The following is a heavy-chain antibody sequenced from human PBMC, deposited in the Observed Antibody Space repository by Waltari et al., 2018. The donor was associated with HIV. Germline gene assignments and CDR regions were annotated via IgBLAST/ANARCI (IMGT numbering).Heavy chain of an antibody. D-gene: IGHD3-22*01. J-gene: IGHJ4*02. CDR2: TRYDGTNK. CDR1: GFTFSNYG. V-gene: IGHV3-30*02. Sequence: QVQLVESGGGVVQPGGSLRLSCTASGFTFSNYGMHWVRQAPGKGLQWLAFTRYDGTNKYYVDSVKGRFIISRDNSKNTLSLQMHSLRAEDTAVYYCAKAPHHYDSSGPVYWGQGTLVTVSS. CDR3: AKAPHHYDSSGPVY.